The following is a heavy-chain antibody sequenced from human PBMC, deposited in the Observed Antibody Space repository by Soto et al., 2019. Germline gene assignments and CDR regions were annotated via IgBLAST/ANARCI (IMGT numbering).Heavy chain of an antibody. D-gene: IGHD6-13*01. CDR2: ISYEGSNK. CDR3: AKGWPGYSSSWFAFDI. CDR1: GFTFSDYG. V-gene: IGHV3-30*18. J-gene: IGHJ3*02. Sequence: AGGSLRLSCAASGFTFSDYGMHWVRQAPGKGLEWVAVISYEGSNKYYADSVKGRFTISRDNSKNTVYLHMNSLRAEDTAVYYCAKGWPGYSSSWFAFDIWGQGTMVTVSS.